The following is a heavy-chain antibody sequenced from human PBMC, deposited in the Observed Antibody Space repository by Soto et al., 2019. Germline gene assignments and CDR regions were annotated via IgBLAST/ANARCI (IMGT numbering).Heavy chain of an antibody. Sequence: VASVQVSCEACGYSFNGYYMHWVRQAPGQGLEWMGWINPNSGGTNYAQKFQGWVTMTRDTSIRTAYMELSRLRSDDTAVYYCARELPITGVRYGMDVWGQGTTVTVSS. CDR3: ARELPITGVRYGMDV. V-gene: IGHV1-2*04. CDR1: GYSFNGYY. D-gene: IGHD3-10*01. CDR2: INPNSGGT. J-gene: IGHJ6*02.